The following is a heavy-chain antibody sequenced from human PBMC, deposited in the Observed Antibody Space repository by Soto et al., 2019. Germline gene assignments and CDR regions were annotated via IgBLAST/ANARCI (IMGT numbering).Heavy chain of an antibody. Sequence: GGSLRLSCDTSGFTFSNYVMTWVRQAPGMGLEWVSSISGSGDGRSYADSVKGRFTISRDNSKNTLYLQLNSLRAEDTAVYYCARVSCSSTSCYGIDYWGQGTPVTVSS. J-gene: IGHJ4*02. CDR2: ISGSGDGR. CDR1: GFTFSNYV. CDR3: ARVSCSSTSCYGIDY. V-gene: IGHV3-23*01. D-gene: IGHD2-2*01.